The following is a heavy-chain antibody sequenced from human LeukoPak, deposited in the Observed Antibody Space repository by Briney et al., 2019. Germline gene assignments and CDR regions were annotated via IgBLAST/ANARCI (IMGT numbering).Heavy chain of an antibody. Sequence: ASVKVSCKASGGTFSSYAISWVRQAPGQGLEWVGGINPNSGGTNYAQKFQGWVTMTRDTSISTAYMELSRLRSDDTAVYYCARVARRAAGWFDPWGQGTLVTVSS. V-gene: IGHV1-2*04. CDR1: GGTFSSYA. CDR3: ARVARRAAGWFDP. CDR2: INPNSGGT. J-gene: IGHJ5*02.